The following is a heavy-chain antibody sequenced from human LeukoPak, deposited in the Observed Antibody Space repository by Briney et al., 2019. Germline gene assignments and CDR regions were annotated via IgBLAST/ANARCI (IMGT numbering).Heavy chain of an antibody. CDR3: ARGKLERRPRCDY. D-gene: IGHD1-1*01. Sequence: SQTLSLTCAISGDSVSGNSAWNWIRQSPSRGLEWLGRTYLRSRWYFEYAESVKSRITITPDTSKNQFSLQLDSVTPDDTAVYFCARGKLERRPRCDYWGQGSLVTVSS. V-gene: IGHV6-1*01. CDR2: TYLRSRWYF. CDR1: GDSVSGNSA. J-gene: IGHJ4*02.